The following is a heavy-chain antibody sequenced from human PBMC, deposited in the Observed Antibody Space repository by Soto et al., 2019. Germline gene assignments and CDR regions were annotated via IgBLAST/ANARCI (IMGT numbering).Heavy chain of an antibody. CDR1: GYTFTSYG. J-gene: IGHJ6*03. CDR3: ARDQDRLQYSPIYYYYYYMDV. V-gene: IGHV1-18*01. CDR2: ISAYNGNT. D-gene: IGHD4-4*01. Sequence: GASVKVSCKASGYTFTSYGISWVRQAPGQGLEWMGWISAYNGNTNYAQKLQGRVTMTTDTSTSTAYMELRSLRSDDTAVYYCARDQDRLQYSPIYYYYYYMDVWGKGTTVTSP.